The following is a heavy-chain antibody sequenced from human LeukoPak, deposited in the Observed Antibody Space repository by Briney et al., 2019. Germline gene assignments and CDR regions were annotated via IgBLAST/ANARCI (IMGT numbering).Heavy chain of an antibody. CDR3: ARGLYCSSSTSCYDYGMDV. Sequence: ASVKVSCKASGGTFRSYGLNWVRQAPGQGLEWMGGIIPILGTAKHAQKLQGRVTITADESTSTAYMELSSLRSEDTAVYYCARGLYCSSSTSCYDYGMDVWGQGTTVTVSS. CDR2: IIPILGTA. D-gene: IGHD2-2*01. CDR1: GGTFRSYG. V-gene: IGHV1-69*13. J-gene: IGHJ6*02.